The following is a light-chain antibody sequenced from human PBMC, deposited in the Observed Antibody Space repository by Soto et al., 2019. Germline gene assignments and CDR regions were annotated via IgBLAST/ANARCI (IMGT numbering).Light chain of an antibody. J-gene: IGLJ2*01. CDR3: ATWDSSLSAGV. Sequence: QLVLTQPPSVSADPGQRVTISCSGSSSNIGNKYVSWYQHLPGTAPKLLIYDNNKRPSGIPDRFAGSKSGTSATLGITGLQTGDEADYYCATWDSSLSAGVFGGGTKVTVL. CDR2: DNN. V-gene: IGLV1-51*01. CDR1: SSNIGNKY.